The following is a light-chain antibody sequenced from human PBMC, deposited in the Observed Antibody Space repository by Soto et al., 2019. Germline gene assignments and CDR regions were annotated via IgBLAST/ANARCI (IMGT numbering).Light chain of an antibody. CDR1: QSISSW. Sequence: DIQMTQSPSTLSASVGDRVSITCRTSQSISSWLAWYQQKPGKAPKLLIYDASTLESGVPSRFSGSGSGTELTLTISGLQPDDFATYYCQQYNSYSQTFGQGTKVEMK. J-gene: IGKJ1*01. CDR2: DAS. V-gene: IGKV1-5*01. CDR3: QQYNSYSQT.